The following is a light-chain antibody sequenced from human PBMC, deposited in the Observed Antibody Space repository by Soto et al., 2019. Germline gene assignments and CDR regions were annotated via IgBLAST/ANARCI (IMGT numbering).Light chain of an antibody. J-gene: IGKJ4*01. CDR1: QIVSSR. Sequence: IHLTQSPSNIATSVCNTINSTSRASQIVSSRSAWYQQKPGKAPKVLIYDASSLNIGVPSRFSGSGSETDFTLTISSLQPEDFAIYYCQQYNSFSLTFGRGTKVDIK. CDR3: QQYNSFSLT. CDR2: DAS. V-gene: IGKV1-5*01.